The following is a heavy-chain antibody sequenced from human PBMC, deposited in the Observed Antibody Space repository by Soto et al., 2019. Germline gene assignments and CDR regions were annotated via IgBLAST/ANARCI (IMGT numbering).Heavy chain of an antibody. CDR2: IYWDDDK. CDR1: GFSLSTSGVG. J-gene: IGHJ4*02. V-gene: IGHV2-5*02. CDR3: AHSLIPNWGSRGAFDC. Sequence: QITLKESGPTLVKPTQTLTLTCTFSGFSLSTSGVGVGWIRQPPGKALEWLALIYWDDDKRYSPSLKSRLTITKETSKNQVVLTMTNMDPVDTATYYCAHSLIPNWGSRGAFDCWGQGTLVTVSS. D-gene: IGHD7-27*01.